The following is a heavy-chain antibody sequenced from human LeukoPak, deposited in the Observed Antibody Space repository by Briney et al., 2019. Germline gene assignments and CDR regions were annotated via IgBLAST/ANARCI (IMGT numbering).Heavy chain of an antibody. Sequence: EASVKVSCKASGYTFTSYFMHWVRQAPGQGLEWMGIINPSGGSTSYAQKFQGRVTMTRDTSTSTVYMELGSLTSDDTAVYFCARDPDGSGSYPIDYWGQGTLVTVSS. CDR1: GYTFTSYF. V-gene: IGHV1-46*01. CDR2: INPSGGST. J-gene: IGHJ4*02. CDR3: ARDPDGSGSYPIDY. D-gene: IGHD3-22*01.